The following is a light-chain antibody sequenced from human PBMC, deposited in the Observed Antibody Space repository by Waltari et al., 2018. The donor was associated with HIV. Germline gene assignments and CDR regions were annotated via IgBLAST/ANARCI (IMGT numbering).Light chain of an antibody. V-gene: IGKV1D-16*01. CDR1: QTVTRW. J-gene: IGKJ5*01. Sequence: DVQMTQSPSSLSASVGDRVTITCRARQTVTRWLAWYQQKPGKAPRSLIYAASSLQSGVPSRFSGSGGGTNCTLTISSLQPEDFATYYCQQYNSHPITFGQGTRLDLK. CDR2: AAS. CDR3: QQYNSHPIT.